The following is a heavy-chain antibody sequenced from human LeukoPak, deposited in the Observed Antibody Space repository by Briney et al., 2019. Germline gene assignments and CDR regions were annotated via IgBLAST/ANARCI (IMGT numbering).Heavy chain of an antibody. D-gene: IGHD3-10*01. J-gene: IGHJ4*02. V-gene: IGHV4-38-2*02. Sequence: SETLSLTRTVSGYSIRSAYYWGWIRQPPGKGLEWIGSIYHSGTLYYNPSLKSRVTISVDTSKNQFSLKMTSVTAADTAVYYCARIRYVSGSYSYFDYWGQGTLVTVSS. CDR3: ARIRYVSGSYSYFDY. CDR2: IYHSGTL. CDR1: GYSIRSAYY.